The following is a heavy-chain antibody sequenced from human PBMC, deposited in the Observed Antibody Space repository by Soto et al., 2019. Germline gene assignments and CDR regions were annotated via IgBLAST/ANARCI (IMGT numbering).Heavy chain of an antibody. CDR2: IQGGGSI. D-gene: IGHD3-10*01. CDR1: GFTVSNNY. V-gene: IGHV3-66*01. CDR3: ASVEGSGSNALGD. Sequence: EVLLDESGGGFVQPGGSLRLSCAASGFTVSNNYMTWVRQAPGKGLEWVSVIQGGGSISYADSVMDRFTISRDSSKNTVFLDMNSLRPEDTAVYFCASVEGSGSNALGDWGQGTLVTVSS. J-gene: IGHJ4*02.